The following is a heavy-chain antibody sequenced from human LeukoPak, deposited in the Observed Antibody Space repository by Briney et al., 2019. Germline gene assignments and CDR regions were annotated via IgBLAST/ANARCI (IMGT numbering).Heavy chain of an antibody. D-gene: IGHD6-13*01. Sequence: GRSLRLSCAVSGFTFDDYAMHWVRQAPGKGLEWVSGISWNSGSIGYADSVKGRFTISRDNAKNSLYLQMNSLRAEDTALYYCAKDIGGSSSWYTVYYYYYGMDVWGQGTTVTVSS. CDR2: ISWNSGSI. CDR1: GFTFDDYA. J-gene: IGHJ6*02. CDR3: AKDIGGSSSWYTVYYYYYGMDV. V-gene: IGHV3-9*01.